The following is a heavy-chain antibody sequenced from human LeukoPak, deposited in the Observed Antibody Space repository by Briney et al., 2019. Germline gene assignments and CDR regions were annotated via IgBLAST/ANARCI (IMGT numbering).Heavy chain of an antibody. J-gene: IGHJ6*02. CDR2: INHSGST. CDR1: GGSFSGYY. CDR3: ASLVYYYYGMDV. D-gene: IGHD2-8*02. Sequence: SETLSLNCAVYGGSFSGYYWSWIRQPPGKGLEWIGEINHSGSTNYNPSLKSRVTISVATSKDQFSLKLSSVTAADTAVYYCASLVYYYYGMDVWGRGTTVTVSS. V-gene: IGHV4-34*01.